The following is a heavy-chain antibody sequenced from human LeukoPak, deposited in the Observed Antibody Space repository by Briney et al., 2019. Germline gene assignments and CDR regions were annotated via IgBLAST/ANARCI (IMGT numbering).Heavy chain of an antibody. J-gene: IGHJ6*03. Sequence: SETLSLTCAVSGYSLSSGYYWGWIRPPPGKGLEWIGSIYHSGSTYYNPSLKSRVTISVDTSKNQFSLKLSSVTAADTAVYYCARGARSAYCSSTSCHYYYYMDVWGKGTTVTVSS. CDR1: GYSLSSGYY. D-gene: IGHD2-2*01. CDR2: IYHSGST. V-gene: IGHV4-38-2*01. CDR3: ARGARSAYCSSTSCHYYYYMDV.